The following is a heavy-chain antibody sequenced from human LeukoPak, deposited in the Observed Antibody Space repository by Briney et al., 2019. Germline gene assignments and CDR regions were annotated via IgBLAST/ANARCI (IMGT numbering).Heavy chain of an antibody. CDR3: ARLVWRQLHGRFDY. CDR2: IYPGGNT. V-gene: IGHV4-38-2*02. Sequence: SETLSLTCSVSGSSITSGYYWGWIRQPPGKGLEWIGSIYPGGNTYYNPSLRSRVTISVDTSNDFFSLHLISVTAADTALYYCARLVWRQLHGRFDYWGRGNLVTVSS. D-gene: IGHD5-18*01. J-gene: IGHJ4*02. CDR1: GSSITSGYY.